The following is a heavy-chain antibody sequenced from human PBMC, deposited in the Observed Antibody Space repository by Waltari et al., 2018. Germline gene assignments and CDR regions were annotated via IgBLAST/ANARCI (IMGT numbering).Heavy chain of an antibody. Sequence: QVQLVQSGAEVKKPGASVKVSCKASGYTFTSYGISWLGQAPGQGLEWMGWISAYNGNTDYAQKLQGRVTMTTDTSTSTAYMELRSLSSDDTAVFYCARDNYYDSSGYYFGYWGQGTLVTVSS. J-gene: IGHJ4*02. V-gene: IGHV1-18*01. D-gene: IGHD3-22*01. CDR1: GYTFTSYG. CDR3: ARDNYYDSSGYYFGY. CDR2: ISAYNGNT.